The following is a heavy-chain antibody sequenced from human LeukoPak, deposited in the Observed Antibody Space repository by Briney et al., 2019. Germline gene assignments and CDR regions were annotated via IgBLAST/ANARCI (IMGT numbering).Heavy chain of an antibody. CDR1: GGSISSYY. CDR2: IYTSGST. Sequence: PSENLSLTCTVSGGSISSYYWSWIRQPPGKGLEWIGYIYTSGSTNYNPSLKSRVTISVDTSKNQFSLKLSSVTAADTAVYYCARHRSKYYGDYVRSRGRWFDPWGQGTLVTVSS. J-gene: IGHJ5*02. D-gene: IGHD4-17*01. CDR3: ARHRSKYYGDYVRSRGRWFDP. V-gene: IGHV4-4*09.